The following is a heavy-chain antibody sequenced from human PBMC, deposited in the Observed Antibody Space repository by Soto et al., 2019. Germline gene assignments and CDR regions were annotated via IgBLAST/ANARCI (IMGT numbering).Heavy chain of an antibody. CDR1: RLSISGLY. D-gene: IGHD3-9*01. CDR3: ARASHCKSYFGCFAWLAY. J-gene: IGHJ4*02. Sequence: QVQLLESGPGLVKPSETLSLTCTVSRLSISGLYWAWVRQPAGKGLAWIGRIYSSGETNYNPSLTRRVIMSLDTTNNQFSLQLTFVTAAATAVYYCARASHCKSYFGCFAWLAYWGQGTPVTVSS. CDR2: IYSSGET. V-gene: IGHV4-4*07.